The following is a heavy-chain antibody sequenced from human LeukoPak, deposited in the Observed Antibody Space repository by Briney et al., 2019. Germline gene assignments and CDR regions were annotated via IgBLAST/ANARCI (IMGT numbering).Heavy chain of an antibody. CDR2: INPSGGST. CDR3: AREGSSWYSDY. CDR1: GYTFTSYY. V-gene: IGHV1-46*01. D-gene: IGHD6-13*01. J-gene: IGHJ4*02. Sequence: ASVEVSCKASGYTFTSYYMHWVRQAPGQGLEWMGIINPSGGSTSYAQKFQGRVTMTRDTSTSTVYMELSSLRSEDTAVYYCAREGSSWYSDYWGQGTLVTVSS.